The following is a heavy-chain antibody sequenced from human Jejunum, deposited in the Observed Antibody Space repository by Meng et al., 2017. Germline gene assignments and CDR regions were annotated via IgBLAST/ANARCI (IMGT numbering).Heavy chain of an antibody. CDR2: ISSSGSTK. D-gene: IGHD3-10*01. Sequence: QLVESGGGLVRPGGSLTLSCVASGFTFSDYYMTWVRQAPGKGLEEISYISSSGSTKFYADSVKGRFTISRDSAKNSVYLEMNSLRADDTAVYYCTRDNYGPLDFWGQGTLVTVSS. CDR1: GFTFSDYY. J-gene: IGHJ4*02. CDR3: TRDNYGPLDF. V-gene: IGHV3-11*01.